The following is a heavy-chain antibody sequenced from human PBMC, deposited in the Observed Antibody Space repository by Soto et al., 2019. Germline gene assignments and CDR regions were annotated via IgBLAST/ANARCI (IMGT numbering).Heavy chain of an antibody. D-gene: IGHD3-3*01. CDR3: SAPFGVVIPSYYYMDV. J-gene: IGHJ6*03. CDR1: GFTFSNAW. V-gene: IGHV3-15*01. CDR2: IKSKTDGGTT. Sequence: GGSLRLSCAASGFTFSNAWMSWVRQAPGKGLEWVGRIKSKTDGGTTDYAAPVKGRFTISRDDSKNTLYLQMNSLKTEDTAVYYCSAPFGVVIPSYYYMDVWGKGTTVTVSS.